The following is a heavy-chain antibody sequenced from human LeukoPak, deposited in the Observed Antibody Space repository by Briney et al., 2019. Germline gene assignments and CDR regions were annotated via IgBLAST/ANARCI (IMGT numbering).Heavy chain of an antibody. CDR2: ISSSSSYI. V-gene: IGHV3-21*01. CDR1: GFTFSSYS. Sequence: GGSLRLSCAASGFTFSSYSMNWVRQAPGKGLEWVSSISSSSSYIYYADSVKGRFTISRDNAKNSLYLQMNSLRAEDTAVYYCASLGATRNWFDPWGQGTLVTVSS. CDR3: ASLGATRNWFDP. J-gene: IGHJ5*02. D-gene: IGHD5-24*01.